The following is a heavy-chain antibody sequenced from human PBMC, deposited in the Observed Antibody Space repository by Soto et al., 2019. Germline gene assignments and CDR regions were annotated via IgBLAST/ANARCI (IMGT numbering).Heavy chain of an antibody. CDR3: AKDRPSMVRGVPNYGMDV. CDR2: MSGSSSTT. CDR1: GLTFSNYA. Sequence: PGGSLRLSCATSGLTFSNYAMSWVRQAPGGGLEWVSSMSGSSSTTYYADSVRGRFTISRDRSKNTLYLQMSSLRAEDTALYYCAKDRPSMVRGVPNYGMDVWGQGTTVTVSS. V-gene: IGHV3-23*01. J-gene: IGHJ6*02. D-gene: IGHD3-10*01.